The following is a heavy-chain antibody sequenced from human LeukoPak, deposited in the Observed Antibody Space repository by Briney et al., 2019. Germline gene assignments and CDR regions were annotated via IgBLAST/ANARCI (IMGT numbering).Heavy chain of an antibody. J-gene: IGHJ6*02. CDR1: GFTFSSYA. CDR3: AKARYDFWSGYYRRGMGYYYYGMDV. Sequence: GGSLRPSCAASGFTFSSYAMSWVRQAPGKGLEWVSAISGSGGSTYYADSVKGRFTISRDNSKNTLYLQMNSLRAEDTAVYYCAKARYDFWSGYYRRGMGYYYYGMDVWGQGTTVTVSS. CDR2: ISGSGGST. D-gene: IGHD3-3*01. V-gene: IGHV3-23*01.